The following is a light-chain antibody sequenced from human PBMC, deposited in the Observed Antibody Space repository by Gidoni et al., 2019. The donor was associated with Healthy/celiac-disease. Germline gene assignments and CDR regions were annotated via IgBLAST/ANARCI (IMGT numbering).Light chain of an antibody. V-gene: IGKV3-11*01. CDR3: QQRSNWLYT. J-gene: IGKJ2*01. CDR1: QSVSSY. CDR2: DAS. Sequence: EFVLTQSPAPLSLSPGETATLACRASQSVSSYLAWYQQKPGQAPRLLIYDASNRATGIPARFSGSGSGTDFTLTISSLEPEDFAVYYCQQRSNWLYTFGQGTKLEIK.